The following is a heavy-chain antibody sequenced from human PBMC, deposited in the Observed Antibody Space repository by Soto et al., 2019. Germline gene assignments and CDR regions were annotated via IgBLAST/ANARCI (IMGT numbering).Heavy chain of an antibody. D-gene: IGHD2-21*02. CDR2: IIPIFGTA. V-gene: IGHV1-69*06. CDR3: ARTEPRVVTATPHFDY. J-gene: IGHJ4*02. CDR1: GGTFSSYA. Sequence: QVQLVQSGAEVKKPGSSVKVSCKASGGTFSSYAISWVRQAPGQGLEWMGGIIPIFGTANYAQKFQSRVTITADKSTSTDSMELGSLRSEDTAVYYCARTEPRVVTATPHFDYWGQGTLVSVSS.